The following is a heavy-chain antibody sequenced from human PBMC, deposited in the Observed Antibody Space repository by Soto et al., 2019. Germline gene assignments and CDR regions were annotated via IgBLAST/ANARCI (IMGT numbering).Heavy chain of an antibody. V-gene: IGHV1-58*01. CDR1: GFTFTNSA. D-gene: IGHD3-3*01. Sequence: SVKVSCKASGFTFTNSAVQWVRQARGQRLEWIGWIVVGSGNSNYAQKFQERVTITRDMSTSTAYMELSSLRSEDTAVYYCAAGWLRCLEWLPQPYYGIDVWGQGTKVTVSS. J-gene: IGHJ6*02. CDR2: IVVGSGNS. CDR3: AAGWLRCLEWLPQPYYGIDV.